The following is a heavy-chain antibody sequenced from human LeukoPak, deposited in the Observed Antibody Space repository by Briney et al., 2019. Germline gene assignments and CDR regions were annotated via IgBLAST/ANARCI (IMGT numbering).Heavy chain of an antibody. J-gene: IGHJ4*02. D-gene: IGHD1-26*01. CDR3: ARARSGSQHSDY. Sequence: KPSETLSLTCAVYGGSFSGFYWSWIRQPPGKGLEWIGYIYHSGSTYYNPSLKSRVTISVDRSKNQFSLKLSSVTAADTAVYYCARARSGSQHSDYWGQGTLVTVSS. CDR1: GGSFSGFY. CDR2: IYHSGST. V-gene: IGHV4-34*01.